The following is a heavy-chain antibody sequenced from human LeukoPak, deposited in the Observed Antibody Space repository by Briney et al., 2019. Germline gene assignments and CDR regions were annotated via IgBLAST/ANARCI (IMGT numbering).Heavy chain of an antibody. CDR3: ARDREPYDFWSGYHWFDP. CDR1: GFTFSSYW. Sequence: SGGSLRLSCAASGFTFSSYWMHWVRQAPGKGRVWVSRINSDGSSTSYADSVKGRFTISRDNAKNTLYLQMNSLRAEDTAVYYCARDREPYDFWSGYHWFDPWGQGTLVTVSS. CDR2: INSDGSST. V-gene: IGHV3-74*01. J-gene: IGHJ5*02. D-gene: IGHD3-3*01.